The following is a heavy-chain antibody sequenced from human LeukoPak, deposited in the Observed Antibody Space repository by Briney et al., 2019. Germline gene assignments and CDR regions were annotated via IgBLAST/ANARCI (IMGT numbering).Heavy chain of an antibody. V-gene: IGHV3-23*01. CDR1: GFTFSSYA. J-gene: IGHJ3*02. CDR3: AKGRSVAVAGTNAFDI. CDR2: ISGSGGST. D-gene: IGHD6-19*01. Sequence: GGSLRLSCAASGFTFSSYAMSWVRQAPGKGLGWVSAISGSGGSTYYADSVKGRFTISRDNSKNTLYLQMNSLRAEDTAVYYCAKGRSVAVAGTNAFDIWGQGTMVTVSS.